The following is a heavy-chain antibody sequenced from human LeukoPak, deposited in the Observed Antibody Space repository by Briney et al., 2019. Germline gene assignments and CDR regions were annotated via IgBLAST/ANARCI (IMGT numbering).Heavy chain of an antibody. CDR3: ARERRNDYVWGSYRYYYFDY. J-gene: IGHJ4*02. CDR1: GGSISNYY. V-gene: IGHV4-59*12. D-gene: IGHD3-16*02. CDR2: IYYSGST. Sequence: SETLSLTCTVSGGSISNYYWSWIRQPPGKGLEWIGYIYYSGSTNYNPSLKSRVTISVDTSKNQFSLKLSSVTAADTAVYYCARERRNDYVWGSYRYYYFDYWGQGTLVTVSS.